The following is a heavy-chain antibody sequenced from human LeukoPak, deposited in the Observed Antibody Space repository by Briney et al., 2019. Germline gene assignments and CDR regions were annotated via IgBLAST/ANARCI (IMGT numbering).Heavy chain of an antibody. Sequence: SETLSLTCTVSGGSISSYYWSWIRQPAGKGLEWIGRIYTSGSTNYNPSLKSRVTMSVDTSKNQFSLKLSSVTAADTAVYYCARLPYYYGSGSWFDPWGQGTLVTVSS. V-gene: IGHV4-4*07. CDR3: ARLPYYYGSGSWFDP. CDR2: IYTSGST. J-gene: IGHJ5*02. CDR1: GGSISSYY. D-gene: IGHD3-10*01.